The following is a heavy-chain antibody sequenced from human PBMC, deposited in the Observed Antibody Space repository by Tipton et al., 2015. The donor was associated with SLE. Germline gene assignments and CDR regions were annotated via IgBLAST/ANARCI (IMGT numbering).Heavy chain of an antibody. D-gene: IGHD3-10*01. CDR3: ARGEITMVQGVMWDDAFDI. CDR2: IYYSGST. Sequence: LRLSCTVSGGSISSYYWSWIRQPPGKGLEWIGYIYYSGSTNYNPSLKSRVTISVDTSKNQFSLKLSSVTAADTAVYYCARGEITMVQGVMWDDAFDIWGQGTMVTVSS. V-gene: IGHV4-59*01. J-gene: IGHJ3*02. CDR1: GGSISSYY.